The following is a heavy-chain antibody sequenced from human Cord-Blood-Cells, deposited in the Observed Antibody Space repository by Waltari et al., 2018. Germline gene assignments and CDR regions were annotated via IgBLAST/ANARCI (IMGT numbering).Heavy chain of an antibody. Sequence: QVQLVQSGAEVKKPGASVKVACKASGYTFTSYGISWVRQAPGQGLEWMGWISAYNCNTNHAQRLQGRVPITTDTSTSTAYMELRSLRSDDTAVYYCARDRYDFWSGYHPIDYWGQGTLVTVSS. CDR1: GYTFTSYG. J-gene: IGHJ4*02. CDR3: ARDRYDFWSGYHPIDY. D-gene: IGHD3-3*01. CDR2: ISAYNCNT. V-gene: IGHV1-18*01.